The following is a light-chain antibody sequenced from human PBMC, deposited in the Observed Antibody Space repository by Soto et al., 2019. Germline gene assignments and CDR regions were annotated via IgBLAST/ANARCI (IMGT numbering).Light chain of an antibody. J-gene: IGKJ2*01. CDR3: QEYKTYT. CDR2: DAS. CDR1: QSISDW. Sequence: DIQLTQSPSTLSAYVGDRVNMTCRASQSISDWLAWYQQKPGKAPELLISDASTLATGVPSRFSGSGSGTEFTRTISSLQTDDSATYFCQEYKTYTFGPGTKVDIK. V-gene: IGKV1-5*01.